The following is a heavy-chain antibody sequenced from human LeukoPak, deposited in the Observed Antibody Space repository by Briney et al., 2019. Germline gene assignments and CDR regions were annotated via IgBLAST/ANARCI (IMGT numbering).Heavy chain of an antibody. CDR3: AREEGYSYGYAPFDY. Sequence: SVKVSCKASGGTFSSYAISWVRQAPGQGLEWMGRIIPILGIANYAQKFQGRVTITADKSTSTAYMELSSLRSEDTAVYYCAREEGYSYGYAPFDYWGQGTLVTVSS. CDR1: GGTFSSYA. V-gene: IGHV1-69*04. D-gene: IGHD5-18*01. J-gene: IGHJ4*02. CDR2: IIPILGIA.